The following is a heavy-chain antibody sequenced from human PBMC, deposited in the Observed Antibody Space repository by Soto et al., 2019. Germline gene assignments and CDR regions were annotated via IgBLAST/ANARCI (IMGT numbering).Heavy chain of an antibody. CDR2: ISGSGGST. CDR1: GFTFSSYA. CDR3: AKAHYDMLTGYYGN. Sequence: GGSLRLSCAASGFTFSSYAMSWVRQAPGKGLEWVSAISGSGGSTYYADSVKGRFTISRDNSKNTLYLQMNSLRAEDTAVYYCAKAHYDMLTGYYGNWGQGTLVTVSS. V-gene: IGHV3-23*01. D-gene: IGHD3-9*01. J-gene: IGHJ4*02.